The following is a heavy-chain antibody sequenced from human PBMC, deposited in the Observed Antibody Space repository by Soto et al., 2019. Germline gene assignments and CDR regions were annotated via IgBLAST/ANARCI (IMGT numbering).Heavy chain of an antibody. V-gene: IGHV1-18*01. D-gene: IGHD5-18*01. CDR1: GYTFSNYD. J-gene: IGHJ5*02. CDR3: AREFTALNPIDP. Sequence: QVQLVQSGAEVKKPGASVKVSCKASGYTFSNYDITWVRQAPGQGLEWMGWISVDSGNTNYAQKFQGRVTMTTDTATSTAYMELRSLRSDDTAVYYCAREFTALNPIDPWGQGTLVTVSS. CDR2: ISVDSGNT.